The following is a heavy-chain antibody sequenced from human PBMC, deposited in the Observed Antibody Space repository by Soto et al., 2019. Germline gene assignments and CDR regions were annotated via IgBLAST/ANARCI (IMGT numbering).Heavy chain of an antibody. CDR3: ARDPWAADY. Sequence: EVQLVESGGGLVQPGGSLRLSCAASGFTVSTNSMSWVRQAPGKGLEWVSVLYSGGSTFYVDSVRGRFNISRDNSKNTVNLQMNSLRAEDTAVYYCARDPWAADYWGQGTLVTVSS. D-gene: IGHD3-16*01. CDR2: LYSGGST. CDR1: GFTVSTNS. J-gene: IGHJ4*02. V-gene: IGHV3-66*01.